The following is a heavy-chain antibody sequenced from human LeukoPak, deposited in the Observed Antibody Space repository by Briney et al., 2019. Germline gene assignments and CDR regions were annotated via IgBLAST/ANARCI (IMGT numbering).Heavy chain of an antibody. D-gene: IGHD1-1*01. V-gene: IGHV4-38-2*02. J-gene: IGHJ4*02. CDR3: ARVNAPVATFDY. CDR1: GYSISSTYY. CDR2: VSHSGNT. Sequence: SETLSLTCTVSGYSISSTYYGAWIRPPPGKGLEWIATVSHSGNTYYTPSLERRLTISLDTSKKHFSLRLSSVTAADTAVYYCARVNAPVATFDYWGLGTLVAVSS.